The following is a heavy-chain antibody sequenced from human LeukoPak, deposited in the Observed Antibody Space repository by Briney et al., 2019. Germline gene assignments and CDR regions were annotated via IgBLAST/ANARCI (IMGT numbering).Heavy chain of an antibody. J-gene: IGHJ4*02. D-gene: IGHD6-19*01. CDR1: GGSISSSNW. Sequence: SETLSLTCAVSGGSISSSNWWSWVRQPPGKGLEWIGEIYHSGSTNYNPTLKSRVTISVDKSKNQFSLKLSSVTAADTAVYYCASAPAGYSSGWSDYWGREPWSPSPQ. CDR3: ASAPAGYSSGWSDY. V-gene: IGHV4-4*02. CDR2: IYHSGST.